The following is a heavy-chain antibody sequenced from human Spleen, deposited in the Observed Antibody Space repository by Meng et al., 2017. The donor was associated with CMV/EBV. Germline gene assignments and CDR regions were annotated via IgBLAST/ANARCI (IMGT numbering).Heavy chain of an antibody. J-gene: IGHJ1*01. CDR3: ARAGWYYDSGLQH. CDR2: ISSNGGST. Sequence: VQLVESGGGVVQAGGFLRPSCAASGFTFSSYAMHWVRQAPGKGLEYVSAISSNGGSTYYANSVKGRFTISRDNSKNTLYLQMGSLRAEDMAVYYCARAGWYYDSGLQHWGQGTLVTVSS. D-gene: IGHD3-22*01. CDR1: GFTFSSYA. V-gene: IGHV3-64*01.